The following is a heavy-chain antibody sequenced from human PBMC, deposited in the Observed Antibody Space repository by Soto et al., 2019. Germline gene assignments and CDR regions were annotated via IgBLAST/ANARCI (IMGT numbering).Heavy chain of an antibody. J-gene: IGHJ5*02. CDR3: ARKRSQGFGVPAAFSRVWCAP. CDR2: IIPILGIA. V-gene: IGHV1-69*02. D-gene: IGHD2-2*01. Sequence: QVQLVQSGAEVKKPGSSVKVSCKASGGTFSSYTIIWVRQAPGQGLEWMGRIIPILGIANYAQKFQGRVKITADKSTSTASKGRGSRRCEDTAGYYMARKRSQGFGVPAAFSRVWCAPWGQGTLVPASS. CDR1: GGTFSSYT.